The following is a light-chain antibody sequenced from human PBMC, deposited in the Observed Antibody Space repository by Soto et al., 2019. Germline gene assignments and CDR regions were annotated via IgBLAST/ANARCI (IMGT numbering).Light chain of an antibody. CDR3: QQYGTSHRT. CDR2: GAS. Sequence: ELVLTQSPGTLSLSPGERATLSCRASQSVIANYLAWYQQKPGQAPRLLIYGASIRATGVTDRFSGSGSGTDFTLTISRLEPEDFAVYYCQQYGTSHRTFGQGTKVDIK. CDR1: QSVIANY. J-gene: IGKJ1*01. V-gene: IGKV3-20*01.